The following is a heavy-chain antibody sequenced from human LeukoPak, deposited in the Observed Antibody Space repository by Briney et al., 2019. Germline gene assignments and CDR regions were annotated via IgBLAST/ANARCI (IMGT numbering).Heavy chain of an antibody. CDR1: GGSFSAYY. V-gene: IGHV4-34*01. D-gene: IGHD6-13*01. J-gene: IGHJ6*03. CDR2: INHSGST. CDR3: ARGHSSSWYMLDYYYYYYMDV. Sequence: SETLSLTGAVYGGSFSAYYWSWIRQPPWKGLEWIGEINHSGSTNYNPSLKSRVTISVDTSKNQFSLKLSSVTAADTAVYYCARGHSSSWYMLDYYYYYYMDVWGKGTTVTVSS.